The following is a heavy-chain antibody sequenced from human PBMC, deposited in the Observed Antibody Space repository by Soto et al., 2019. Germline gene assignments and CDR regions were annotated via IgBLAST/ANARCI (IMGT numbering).Heavy chain of an antibody. CDR1: AFTFSSYA. CDR3: ARDVRTGYYYYYGMDV. V-gene: IGHV3-30*04. CDR2: ISYDGSNK. J-gene: IGHJ6*02. Sequence: PRLSCAASAFTFSSYAMHWGRQAPCKGLEWVAVISYDGSNKYYADSVKGRFTISRDNSKNTLYLQMNSLRAEDTAVYYCARDVRTGYYYYYGMDVWGQGTTVTVSS. D-gene: IGHD2-2*01.